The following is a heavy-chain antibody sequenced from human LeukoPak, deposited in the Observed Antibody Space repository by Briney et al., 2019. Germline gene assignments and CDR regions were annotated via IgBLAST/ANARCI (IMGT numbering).Heavy chain of an antibody. D-gene: IGHD3/OR15-3a*01. Sequence: SETLSLTCTVSGGSISSNNYYWGWIRQPPGKGLEWIGNVFYSGSTYYNSSLKSRVTISVDTSKNQFSLRLTSVTAADTAVYYCARQTGSGLFILPGGQGTLVTVSS. J-gene: IGHJ4*02. CDR1: GGSISSNNYY. V-gene: IGHV4-39*01. CDR3: ARQTGSGLFILP. CDR2: VFYSGST.